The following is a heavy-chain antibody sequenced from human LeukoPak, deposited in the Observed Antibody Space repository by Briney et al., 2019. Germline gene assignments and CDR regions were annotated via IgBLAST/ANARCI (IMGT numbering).Heavy chain of an antibody. CDR1: GGTFSSYA. Sequence: SVKVSCKASGGTFSSYAISWVRQAPGQGLEWMGRIIPIFGTANYAQKFQGRVTITTDESTSTAYMELSSLRSEDTAVYYCARSLYDILTGYKKYYFDYWGQGTLVTVSS. V-gene: IGHV1-69*05. D-gene: IGHD3-9*01. J-gene: IGHJ4*02. CDR2: IIPIFGTA. CDR3: ARSLYDILTGYKKYYFDY.